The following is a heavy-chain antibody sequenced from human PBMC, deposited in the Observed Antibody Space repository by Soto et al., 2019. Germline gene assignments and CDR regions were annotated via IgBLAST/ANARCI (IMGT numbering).Heavy chain of an antibody. Sequence: PSDTLSLTCTVSGGSISSVDYYWSWIRQPPGKGLEWIGYIYYSGSTYYNPSLKSRVTISVDTSKNQFSLKLSSVTAADTAVYYCARERPDGARLDPWGQGTLVTVSS. V-gene: IGHV4-30-4*02. CDR3: ARERPDGARLDP. J-gene: IGHJ5*02. CDR2: IYYSGST. D-gene: IGHD6-6*01. CDR1: GGSISSVDYY.